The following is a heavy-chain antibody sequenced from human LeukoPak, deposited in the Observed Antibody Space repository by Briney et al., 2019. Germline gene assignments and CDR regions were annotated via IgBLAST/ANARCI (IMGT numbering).Heavy chain of an antibody. Sequence: NSSETLSLTCTVSGGSISSYYWSWIRQPPGKGLEWIGYIYYSGSTNYNPSLKSRVTISVDTSKNHFSLRLSSVTAADTAVYYCARHPFATPFDYWGPGTLVTVSS. J-gene: IGHJ4*02. V-gene: IGHV4-59*08. CDR3: ARHPFATPFDY. CDR2: IYYSGST. D-gene: IGHD2-15*01. CDR1: GGSISSYY.